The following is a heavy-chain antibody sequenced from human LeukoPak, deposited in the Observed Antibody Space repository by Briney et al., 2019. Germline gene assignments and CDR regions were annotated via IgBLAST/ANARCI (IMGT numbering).Heavy chain of an antibody. CDR3: ARGAVGATPYYYYYGMDV. Sequence: SETLSLTCTVSGGSISSYYWSWIRQPPGKGLEWIGYIYYSGSTNYNPSLKSRVTISVDTSKNQSSLKLSSVTAADTAVYYCARGAVGATPYYYYYGMDVWGQGTTVTVSS. CDR1: GGSISSYY. J-gene: IGHJ6*02. CDR2: IYYSGST. V-gene: IGHV4-59*01. D-gene: IGHD1-26*01.